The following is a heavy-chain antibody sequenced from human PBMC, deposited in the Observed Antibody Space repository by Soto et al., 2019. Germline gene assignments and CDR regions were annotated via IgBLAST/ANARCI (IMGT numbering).Heavy chain of an antibody. Sequence: QVHLVKSGAEVKKPGASVKVSCKGSGYAFTTYGITCVRQAPGQGLEWMGWISAHNGNTNYAQQLQGRVTVTRDRSTSTAYMELRCLRSDDTAVYYGARGRYGDYWGEGALVTVSS. CDR2: ISAHNGNT. D-gene: IGHD1-1*01. V-gene: IGHV1-18*01. CDR1: GYAFTTYG. J-gene: IGHJ4*02. CDR3: ARGRYGDY.